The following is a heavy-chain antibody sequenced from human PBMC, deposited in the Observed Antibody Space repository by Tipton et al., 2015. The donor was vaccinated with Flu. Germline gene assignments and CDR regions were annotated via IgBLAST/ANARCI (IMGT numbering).Heavy chain of an antibody. Sequence: TLSLTCTVSGGSISSSSYYWGWIRQPPGKGLEWIGSIYYSGSTYYNPSLKSRVTISVDTSKNQFSLKLSSVTAADTAVYYCAGSDFAWVGYYFDYWGQGTLVTVSS. CDR1: GGSISSSSYY. CDR2: IYYSGST. D-gene: IGHD3/OR15-3a*01. CDR3: AGSDFAWVGYYFDY. J-gene: IGHJ4*02. V-gene: IGHV4-39*07.